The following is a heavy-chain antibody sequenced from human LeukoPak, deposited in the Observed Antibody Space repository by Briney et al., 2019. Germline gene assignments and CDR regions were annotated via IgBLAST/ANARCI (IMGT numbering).Heavy chain of an antibody. CDR3: ARHGRRFLGPGNYYYMDV. CDR1: GGSISSSSYY. D-gene: IGHD3-3*01. Sequence: SETLSLTCTVSGGSISSSSYYWGWIRQPPGKGLEWIGSIYYSGSTYYNPSLKGRVTISADTSKNQFSLKLSSVTAADTAVYYCARHGRRFLGPGNYYYMDVWGKGTTVTVSS. CDR2: IYYSGST. V-gene: IGHV4-39*01. J-gene: IGHJ6*03.